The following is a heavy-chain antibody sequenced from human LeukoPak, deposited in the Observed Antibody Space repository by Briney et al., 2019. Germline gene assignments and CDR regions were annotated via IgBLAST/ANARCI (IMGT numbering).Heavy chain of an antibody. CDR1: GGSISSYY. D-gene: IGHD2-15*01. CDR3: ARAVRDIVVVVAATPYYYYYYMDV. J-gene: IGHJ6*03. CDR2: IYTSGST. V-gene: IGHV4-4*07. Sequence: SETLSLTCTVSGGSISSYYWSWIRQPAGKGLEWIGRIYTSGSTNYNPSLKSRVTMSVDTSKDQFSLKLCSVTAADTAVYYCARAVRDIVVVVAATPYYYYYYMDVWGKGTTVTVSS.